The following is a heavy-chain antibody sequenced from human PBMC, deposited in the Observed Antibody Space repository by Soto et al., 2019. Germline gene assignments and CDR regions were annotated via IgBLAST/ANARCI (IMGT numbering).Heavy chain of an antibody. J-gene: IGHJ4*02. V-gene: IGHV1-3*01. CDR2: INPGEGKT. Sequence: QVQLVQSGDEVRKPGASVKVSCEASGYPFSNYGIHWVRRAPGQGLEWMGWINPGEGKTRYALKFQGRVTITSAQSANTAYMELSNLKSEDTAVYYCARVLRGLTIFGVAHPGYYWGQGTLVTVSS. CDR1: GYPFSNYG. CDR3: ARVLRGLTIFGVAHPGYY. D-gene: IGHD3-3*01.